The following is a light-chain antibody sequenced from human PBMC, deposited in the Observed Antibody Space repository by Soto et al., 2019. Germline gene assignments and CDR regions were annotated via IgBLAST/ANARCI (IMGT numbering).Light chain of an antibody. V-gene: IGKV3-20*01. CDR3: QQYGISPLT. Sequence: EIVLTQSPGTLSLSPGERATLSCRASQSVSSSYLAWYQQKPGQAPRLLIYGSSSGATGIPDRFSGSGSGTDFTLTISRLAPEDFAVYYCQQYGISPLTFGGGTKVEIK. CDR1: QSVSSSY. J-gene: IGKJ4*01. CDR2: GSS.